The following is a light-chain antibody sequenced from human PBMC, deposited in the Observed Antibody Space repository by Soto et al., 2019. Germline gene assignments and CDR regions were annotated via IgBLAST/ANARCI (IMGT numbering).Light chain of an antibody. V-gene: IGKV3-15*01. Sequence: EVVMTQSPATXSVSPGERATLXXXXXXSVSRNLAWYQQKPGQAPRLLIYDASTRATGIPDRFSGGGSGTEFTLTISSLQSEDFVVYYCQQYNSWPPITFGQGTRLEIK. CDR2: DAS. J-gene: IGKJ5*01. CDR1: XSVSRN. CDR3: QQYNSWPPIT.